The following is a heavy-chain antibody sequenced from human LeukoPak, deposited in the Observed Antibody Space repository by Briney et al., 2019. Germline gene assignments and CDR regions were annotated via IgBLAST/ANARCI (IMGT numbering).Heavy chain of an antibody. CDR2: INPSGGST. CDR3: ARERRVVVPAATYYYGMDV. Sequence: GASVKVSCKASGYTFTSYYMHWVRQAPGQGLEWMGIINPSGGSTSYAQKFQGRVTMTRDTSTSTVYMELSSLRSEDTAVYYCARERRVVVPAATYYYGMDVWGQGTTVTVSS. J-gene: IGHJ6*02. CDR1: GYTFTSYY. D-gene: IGHD2-2*01. V-gene: IGHV1-46*01.